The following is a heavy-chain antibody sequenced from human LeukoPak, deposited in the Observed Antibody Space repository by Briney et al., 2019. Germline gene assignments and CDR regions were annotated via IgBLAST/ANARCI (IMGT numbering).Heavy chain of an antibody. Sequence: SETLSLTCTVSGGSISSGRYYWGWIRQPPGKGLEWIGYIYYSGSTNYNPSLKSRVTISVDTSKNQFSLKLSSVTAADTAVYYCARVEVFGSGSYYLDYWGQGTLVTVSS. D-gene: IGHD3-10*01. V-gene: IGHV4-61*01. CDR2: IYYSGST. CDR3: ARVEVFGSGSYYLDY. J-gene: IGHJ4*02. CDR1: GGSISSGRYY.